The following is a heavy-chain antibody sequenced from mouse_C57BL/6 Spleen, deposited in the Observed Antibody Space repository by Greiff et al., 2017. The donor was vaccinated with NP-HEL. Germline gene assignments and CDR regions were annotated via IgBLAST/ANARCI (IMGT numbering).Heavy chain of an antibody. D-gene: IGHD3-3*01. Sequence: VQLQQSGPELVKPGASVKISCKASGYSFTGYYMNWVKQSPEKSLEWIGEINPSTGGTTYNQKFKAKATLTVDKSSSTAYMQLKSLTSEDSAVYYCATRRDFDYWGQGTTLTVSS. CDR3: ATRRDFDY. CDR1: GYSFTGYY. CDR2: INPSTGGT. J-gene: IGHJ2*01. V-gene: IGHV1-42*01.